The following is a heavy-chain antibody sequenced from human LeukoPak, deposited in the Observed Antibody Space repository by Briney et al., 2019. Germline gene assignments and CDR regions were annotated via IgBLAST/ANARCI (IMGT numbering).Heavy chain of an antibody. Sequence: NSSETLSLTCTVSGGCISSYYCSWIRQPAGKGLEWIGRIYTSGSTNYNPSLKSRVTMSVDTSKNQFSLKLSSVTAADTAVYYCARERSTVDYYYYYMDVWGKGTTVTVSS. V-gene: IGHV4-4*07. CDR1: GGCISSYY. D-gene: IGHD6-13*01. CDR3: ARERSTVDYYYYYMDV. CDR2: IYTSGST. J-gene: IGHJ6*03.